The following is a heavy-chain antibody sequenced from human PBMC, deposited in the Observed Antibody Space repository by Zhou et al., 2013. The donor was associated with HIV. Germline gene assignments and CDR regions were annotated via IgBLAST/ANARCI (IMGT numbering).Heavy chain of an antibody. J-gene: IGHJ5*02. Sequence: QVQLVQSGAEVKKPGSSVKVSCKASGGTFSSYAISWVRQAPGQGLEWMGGIIPIFGTANYAQKFQGRVTITTDESTSTAYMELSSLRSEDTAVYYCARDRGYCSSTSCLNWFDPWGQGTLVTVSS. CDR1: GGTFSSYA. V-gene: IGHV1-69*05. CDR2: IIPIFGTA. CDR3: ARDRGYCSSTSCLNWFDP. D-gene: IGHD2-2*01.